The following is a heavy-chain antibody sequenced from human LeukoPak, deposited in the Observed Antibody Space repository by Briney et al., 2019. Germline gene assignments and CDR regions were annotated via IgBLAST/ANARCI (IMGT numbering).Heavy chain of an antibody. Sequence: ASVKVSCKASGYTFTSYGISWVRQAPGQGLEWMGWISAYNGNTNYAQKFQGRITMTRDTSTNTAYMELRSLKSDDTAVYYCARGLVVLAAMGEFGYWGQGTLIAVSS. D-gene: IGHD2-2*01. V-gene: IGHV1-18*01. CDR1: GYTFTSYG. CDR3: ARGLVVLAAMGEFGY. CDR2: ISAYNGNT. J-gene: IGHJ4*02.